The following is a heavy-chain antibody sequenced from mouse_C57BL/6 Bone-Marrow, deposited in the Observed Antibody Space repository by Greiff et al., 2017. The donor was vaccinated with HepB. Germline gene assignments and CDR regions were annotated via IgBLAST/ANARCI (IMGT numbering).Heavy chain of an antibody. D-gene: IGHD5-1*01. J-gene: IGHJ2*01. Sequence: EVKLMESGGGLVQPGGSMKLSCAASGFTFSDAWMDWVRQSPEKGLEWVAEIRNKANNHATYYAASVKGRFTISRDDSKSSVYLQMNSLRAEDTGIYYCTRPLTSHFDYWGQGTTLTVSS. CDR3: TRPLTSHFDY. V-gene: IGHV6-6*01. CDR1: GFTFSDAW. CDR2: IRNKANNHAT.